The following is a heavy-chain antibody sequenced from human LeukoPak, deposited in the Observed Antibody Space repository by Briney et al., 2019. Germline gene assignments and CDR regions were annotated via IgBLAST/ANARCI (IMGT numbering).Heavy chain of an antibody. CDR1: GYTFTGYY. D-gene: IGHD1-26*01. CDR3: ARVEWELPYFDY. V-gene: IGHV1-18*04. CDR2: ISAYNGNT. J-gene: IGHJ4*02. Sequence: GASVKVSCKASGYTFTGYYMHWVRQAPGQGLEWMGWISAYNGNTNYAQKLQGRVTMTTDTSTSTAYMELRSLRSDDTAVYYCARVEWELPYFDYWGQGTLVTVSS.